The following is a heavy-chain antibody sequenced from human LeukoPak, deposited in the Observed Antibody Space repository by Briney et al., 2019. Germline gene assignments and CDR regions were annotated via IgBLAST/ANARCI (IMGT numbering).Heavy chain of an antibody. CDR1: GYTFTSYY. CDR3: ASDSGSTRYFDY. Sequence: GASVKVSCKASGYTFTSYYMHWVRQAPGQGLEWMGIVNPSGGSTSYAQKFQGRVTMTRDTSTSTVYMELSSLRSEDTAVYYCASDSGSTRYFDYWGQGTLVTVSS. V-gene: IGHV1-46*01. J-gene: IGHJ4*02. CDR2: VNPSGGST. D-gene: IGHD2/OR15-2a*01.